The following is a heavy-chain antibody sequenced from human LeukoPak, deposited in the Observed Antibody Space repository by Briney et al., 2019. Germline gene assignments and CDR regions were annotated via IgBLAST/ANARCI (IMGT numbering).Heavy chain of an antibody. CDR2: INHSGST. V-gene: IGHV4-34*01. D-gene: IGHD2-2*01. Sequence: SETLSLSCAVYGGSFSDYFWSWIRQPPGKGLEWIGEINHSGSTNYNPSLKSRVTISVDTSKNQFSLKLNSVTAADTAVYYCARGYCTSTSCYPPDAFDIWGQGTMVTVSS. J-gene: IGHJ3*02. CDR1: GGSFSDYF. CDR3: ARGYCTSTSCYPPDAFDI.